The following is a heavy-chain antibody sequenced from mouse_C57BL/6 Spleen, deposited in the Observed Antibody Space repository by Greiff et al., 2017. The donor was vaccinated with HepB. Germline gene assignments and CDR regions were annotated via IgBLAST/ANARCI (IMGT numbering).Heavy chain of an antibody. CDR2: ISSGSSTI. CDR1: GFTFSDYG. V-gene: IGHV5-17*01. Sequence: DVMLVESGGGLVKPGGSLKLSCAASGFTFSDYGMHWVRQAPEKGLEWVADISSGSSTIYSADTVKGRFAISRDNAYNTLFLQMSSVRSEDSAMYYCAGGYYGGYFDYWGQGTTLTVSS. CDR3: AGGYYGGYFDY. J-gene: IGHJ2*01. D-gene: IGHD1-1*01.